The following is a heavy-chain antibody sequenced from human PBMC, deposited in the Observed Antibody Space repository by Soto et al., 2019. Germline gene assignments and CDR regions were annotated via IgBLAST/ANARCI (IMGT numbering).Heavy chain of an antibody. D-gene: IGHD2-21*01. J-gene: IGHJ4*02. Sequence: GASVKVSCKASGYIFTGFSLHWVRHAPGHGLEWMGWVNGADGSTKYSQNFQGRVSMTRDTSASTAYLELSSLRSEDTAVYYCARVRQVVVKRAPDYWGQGTLVTVSS. CDR2: VNGADGST. V-gene: IGHV1-3*01. CDR3: ARVRQVVVKRAPDY. CDR1: GYIFTGFS.